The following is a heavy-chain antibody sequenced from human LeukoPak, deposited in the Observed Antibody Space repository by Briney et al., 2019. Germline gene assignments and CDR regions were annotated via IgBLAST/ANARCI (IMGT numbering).Heavy chain of an antibody. CDR1: GGSITSYY. V-gene: IGHV4-59*01. CDR2: IYYTGSA. Sequence: SETLSLTCTVSGGSITSYYWSWIRQPPGKGLEWIGYIYYTGSADYNPSLKGRVTISVATSKNQFSLKLSSVTAADTALYYCARCFRQQPYYFAYWGQGTLVTVSS. CDR3: ARCFRQQPYYFAY. J-gene: IGHJ4*02. D-gene: IGHD6-13*01.